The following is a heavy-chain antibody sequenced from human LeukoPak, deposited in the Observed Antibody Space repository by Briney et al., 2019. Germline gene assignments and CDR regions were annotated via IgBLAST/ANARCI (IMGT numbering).Heavy chain of an antibody. Sequence: GGSLRLSCAASGFIFSSYNMNWVRQAPGKGLEWVSSISTSSSYIYYADSVKGRFTISRDNAKNSLYLQMNSLRGEDTAVYYCAKIGIAVLATGDWGQGTLVTVSS. CDR3: AKIGIAVLATGD. CDR1: GFIFSSYN. D-gene: IGHD6-19*01. J-gene: IGHJ4*02. V-gene: IGHV3-21*01. CDR2: ISTSSSYI.